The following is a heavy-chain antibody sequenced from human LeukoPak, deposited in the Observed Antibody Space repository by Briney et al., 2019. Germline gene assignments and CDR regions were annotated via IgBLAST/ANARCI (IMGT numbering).Heavy chain of an antibody. J-gene: IGHJ4*02. CDR2: IWYDGSNK. Sequence: GGSLRLSCAASGFTFSSYGMQWVRQAPGRGLEGVADIWYDGSNKYYADSVKGRFTISRDNYKNTLYLQMNSLRAEDTAVYYCARDTNYLSGGVLGYWGQGTLVTVSS. D-gene: IGHD5-24*01. V-gene: IGHV3-33*01. CDR1: GFTFSSYG. CDR3: ARDTNYLSGGVLGY.